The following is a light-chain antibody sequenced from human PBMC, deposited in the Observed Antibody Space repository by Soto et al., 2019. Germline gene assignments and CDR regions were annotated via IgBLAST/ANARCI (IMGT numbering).Light chain of an antibody. J-gene: IGKJ4*01. Sequence: DVQMTQSPSSLSAFVGDRVTITCRASQGIAPYLAWFKQKPGKVPKILIYATSTLQSGVPSRFSGSGSGTDFTLTTNSLQPEDVGTYYCQKYNSAHLTFGQGTKVEIK. V-gene: IGKV1-27*01. CDR1: QGIAPY. CDR3: QKYNSAHLT. CDR2: ATS.